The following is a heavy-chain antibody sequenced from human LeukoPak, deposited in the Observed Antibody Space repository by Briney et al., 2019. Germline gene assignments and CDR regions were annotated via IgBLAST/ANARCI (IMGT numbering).Heavy chain of an antibody. J-gene: IGHJ6*02. CDR3: ARVGQQLVRGVDYYYYGMDV. CDR1: GFTFSSYA. D-gene: IGHD6-13*01. Sequence: GGSLRLSCAASGFTFSSYAMHWVRQAPGKGLEWVAVISCDGSNKYYADSVKGRFTISRDNSKNTLYLQMNSLRAEDTAVYYCARVGQQLVRGVDYYYYGMDVWGQGTTVAVSS. CDR2: ISCDGSNK. V-gene: IGHV3-30-3*01.